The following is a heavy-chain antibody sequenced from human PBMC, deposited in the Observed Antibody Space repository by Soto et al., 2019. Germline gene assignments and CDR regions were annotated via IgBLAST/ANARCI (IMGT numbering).Heavy chain of an antibody. CDR3: ARDLLYYDSSGYSRLYFDY. D-gene: IGHD3-22*01. V-gene: IGHV4-30-4*01. Sequence: LSLTCTVSGGSISSGDYYWSWIRQPPGKGLEWIGYIYYSGSTYYNPSLKSRVTISVDTSKNQFSLKLSSVTAADTAVYYCARDLLYYDSSGYSRLYFDYWGQGTLVTVSS. J-gene: IGHJ4*02. CDR2: IYYSGST. CDR1: GGSISSGDYY.